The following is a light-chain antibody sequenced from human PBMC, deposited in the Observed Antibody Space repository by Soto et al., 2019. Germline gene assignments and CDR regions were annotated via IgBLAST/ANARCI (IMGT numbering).Light chain of an antibody. J-gene: IGKJ1*01. CDR1: QGISNY. CDR3: YHMRR. CDR2: DAS. Sequence: DVQVTNSAAALSAYVRDRVTITCRASQGISNYLAWYQQKPGKAPKFLIYDASTLESGVPSRFSGSGFGTEFSLTLTGLETHDFASYSCYHMRRFGQGTKV. V-gene: IGKV1-9*01.